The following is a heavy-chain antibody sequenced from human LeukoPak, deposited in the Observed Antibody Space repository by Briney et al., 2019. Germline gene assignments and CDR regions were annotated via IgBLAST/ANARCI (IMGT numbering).Heavy chain of an antibody. CDR1: GFTFSSYS. J-gene: IGHJ5*02. CDR2: ISSSSSYI. CDR3: ARDSKRHLVGPTQGWFDP. V-gene: IGHV3-21*01. D-gene: IGHD1-26*01. Sequence: GGSLRLSCAASGFTFSSYSMNWVRQAPGKGLEWVSSISSSSSYIYYADSVKGRFTISRDNAKNSLYLQMNSLRAEDTAVYYCARDSKRHLVGPTQGWFDPWGQGARVTVSS.